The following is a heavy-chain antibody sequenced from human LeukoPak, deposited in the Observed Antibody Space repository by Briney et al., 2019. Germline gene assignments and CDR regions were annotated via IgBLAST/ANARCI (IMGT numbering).Heavy chain of an antibody. CDR3: ARIRDGYNDAYDI. D-gene: IGHD5-24*01. Sequence: ASVKLSCNASGYTFTKYYIHWVRQPPGQGLELVGLINPGGDNTNYAQNFQGRVTMTRDTSTSTVYMELSSLRPEDTAIYYCARIRDGYNDAYDIWGQGTVVTVPS. CDR1: GYTFTKYY. J-gene: IGHJ3*02. CDR2: INPGGDNT. V-gene: IGHV1-46*01.